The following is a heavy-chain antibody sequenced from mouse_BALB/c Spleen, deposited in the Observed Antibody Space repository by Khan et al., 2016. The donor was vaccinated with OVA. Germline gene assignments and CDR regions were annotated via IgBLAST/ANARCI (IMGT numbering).Heavy chain of an antibody. V-gene: IGHV1-69*02. CDR1: GYTFTRYW. CDR3: ARVDYYRYYAMDS. D-gene: IGHD2-12*01. J-gene: IGHJ4*01. CDR2: IDPSDSET. Sequence: QVQLQQSGAELVKPGAPVKLSCKASGYTFTRYWVNWVKQRPGRGLEWIGRIDPSDSETHYNQKFKDKAPLTVDKSSSTAYIQLSSLTSEDSAVYYGARVDYYRYYAMDSWGQGTSVTVSS.